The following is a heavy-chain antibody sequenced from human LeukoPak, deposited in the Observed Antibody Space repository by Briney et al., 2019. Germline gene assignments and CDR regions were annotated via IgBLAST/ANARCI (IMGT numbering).Heavy chain of an antibody. J-gene: IGHJ3*02. V-gene: IGHV4-59*12. Sequence: SETLSLTSTVSGGSISSYYWSWIRQPPGKGLEWIGYIYYSGSTNYNPSLKSRVTISVDTSKNQFSLKLSSVTAQYTAVYYCARGRPSRMVHVRAFDIWGQGTMVTVSS. D-gene: IGHD2-15*01. CDR2: IYYSGST. CDR3: ARGRPSRMVHVRAFDI. CDR1: GGSISSYY.